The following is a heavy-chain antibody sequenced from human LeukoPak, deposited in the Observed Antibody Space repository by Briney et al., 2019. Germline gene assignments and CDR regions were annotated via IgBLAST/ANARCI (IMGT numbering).Heavy chain of an antibody. D-gene: IGHD1-7*01. V-gene: IGHV3-49*04. J-gene: IGHJ6*04. CDR3: TRDLKNLGNYYYYGMDV. Sequence: GRSLRLSCTASGFTFGDYAMSWVRQASGKGLEWVGFIRSKAYGGTTEYAASVKGRFTISRDDSKSIAYLQMNSLKTEDTAVYYCTRDLKNLGNYYYYGMDVWGKGTTVTVSS. CDR2: IRSKAYGGTT. CDR1: GFTFGDYA.